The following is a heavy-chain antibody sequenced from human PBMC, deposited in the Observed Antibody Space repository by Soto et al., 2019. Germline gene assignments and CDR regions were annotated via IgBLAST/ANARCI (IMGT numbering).Heavy chain of an antibody. J-gene: IGHJ4*02. V-gene: IGHV4-39*01. Sequence: PSETLSLTCTVSGGSISSSSYYWGWIRQPPGKGLEWIGSIYHSGSTYYSPSLKSRVTISVDTSKNQFSLKLSSVTAPDTAMYYCARHSPRFTNGWSSGIDFDYWGQGTLVTVS. CDR2: IYHSGST. CDR3: ARHSPRFTNGWSSGIDFDY. CDR1: GGSISSSSYY. D-gene: IGHD6-19*01.